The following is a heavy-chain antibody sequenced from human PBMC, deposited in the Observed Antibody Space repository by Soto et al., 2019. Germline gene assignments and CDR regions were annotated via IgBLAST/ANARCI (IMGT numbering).Heavy chain of an antibody. J-gene: IGHJ4*03. CDR3: ARITRSPNSGYFDY. CDR2: IYYSGST. Sequence: PSETLSLTCTVSGGSISSYYWSWIRQPPGKGLEWFGYIYYSGSTYYNPSLKSRVTVSVDTSKNQFSLILSSMTAADTAVYYCARITRSPNSGYFDYWGQGPRSPSPQ. CDR1: GGSISSYY. V-gene: IGHV4-59*01. D-gene: IGHD3-10*01.